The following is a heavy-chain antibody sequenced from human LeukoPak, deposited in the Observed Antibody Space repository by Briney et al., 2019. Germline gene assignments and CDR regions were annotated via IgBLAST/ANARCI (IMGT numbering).Heavy chain of an antibody. V-gene: IGHV4-59*01. CDR3: ARDQYRAFDI. CDR2: IYHSGSI. Sequence: SETLSLTCTVSGDAISSYYWSWIRQPPGKGLEWIGYIYHSGSINYNPSLKSRVTISVDTSNNQFSLKLSSVTAADTAVYYCARDQYRAFDIWGRGTMVTVSS. J-gene: IGHJ3*02. D-gene: IGHD1-14*01. CDR1: GDAISSYY.